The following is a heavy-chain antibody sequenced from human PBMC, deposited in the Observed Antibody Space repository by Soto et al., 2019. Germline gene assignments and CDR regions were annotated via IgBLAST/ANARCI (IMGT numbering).Heavy chain of an antibody. CDR3: ARTIAAAGGRRYFDL. CDR1: GFTFSDYY. J-gene: IGHJ2*01. V-gene: IGHV3-11*03. Sequence: PGGSLRLSCAASGFTFSDYYMSWIRQAPGKGLEWVSYISSSSSYTNYADSVKGRFTISRDNAKNSLYLQMNRLRAEDTAVCYCARTIAAAGGRRYFDLWGRGTLVTVSS. D-gene: IGHD6-13*01. CDR2: ISSSSSYT.